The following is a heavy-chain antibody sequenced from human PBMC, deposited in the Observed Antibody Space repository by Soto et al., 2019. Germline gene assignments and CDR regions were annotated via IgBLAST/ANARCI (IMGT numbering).Heavy chain of an antibody. CDR3: ARDVYGSGDNWFDP. CDR1: GGSISSYY. D-gene: IGHD3-10*01. J-gene: IGHJ5*02. V-gene: IGHV4-59*01. Sequence: SETLSLTCTVSGGSISSYYWSWIRQPPGKGLEWIGYIYYSGSTNYNPSLKSRVTISVVTSKNQFSLKLSSVTAADTAVYYCARDVYGSGDNWFDPWGQGTLVTVSS. CDR2: IYYSGST.